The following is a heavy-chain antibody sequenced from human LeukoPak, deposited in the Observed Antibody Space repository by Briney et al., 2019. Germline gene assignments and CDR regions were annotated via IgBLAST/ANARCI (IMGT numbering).Heavy chain of an antibody. CDR1: GGSISSYY. V-gene: IGHV4-59*01. CDR2: IYYSGST. D-gene: IGHD4-17*01. Sequence: SETLSLTCTVSGGSISSYYWSWIRQPPGRELNWIGYIYYSGSTNYNPSLKSRVTISVDTSKNQFSLKLSSVTAADTAVYYCARSPDYGEPFDYWGQGTLVTVSS. J-gene: IGHJ4*02. CDR3: ARSPDYGEPFDY.